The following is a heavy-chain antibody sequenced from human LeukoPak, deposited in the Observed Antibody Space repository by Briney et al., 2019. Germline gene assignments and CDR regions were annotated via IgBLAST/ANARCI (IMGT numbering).Heavy chain of an antibody. J-gene: IGHJ5*02. CDR2: IYSGGST. CDR3: ARDLRYCSSTSCYNWFDP. Sequence: GGSLRLSCAASGFTVNSNYMSWVRQAPGKGLEWVSVIYSGGSTYYADSVKGRFTISRDNSKNTLYLQMNSLRAEDTAVYYCARDLRYCSSTSCYNWFDPWGQGTLVTVSS. CDR1: GFTVNSNY. V-gene: IGHV3-66*02. D-gene: IGHD2-2*01.